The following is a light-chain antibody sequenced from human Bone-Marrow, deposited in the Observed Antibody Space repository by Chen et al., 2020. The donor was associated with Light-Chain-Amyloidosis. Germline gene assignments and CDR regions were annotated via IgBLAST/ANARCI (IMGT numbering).Light chain of an antibody. CDR3: QQYESLPLT. J-gene: IGKJ4*01. CDR2: DAS. V-gene: IGKV1-33*01. Sequence: DIQMTQSPFSLSASVGDRVTITCRASQDVINYLNWYQQKPGKAPKLLIYDASKLRAGVPSRFNGRGSGTDFTLTISSLQPEDISTFYCQQYESLPLTFGGGTKVEIK. CDR1: QDVINY.